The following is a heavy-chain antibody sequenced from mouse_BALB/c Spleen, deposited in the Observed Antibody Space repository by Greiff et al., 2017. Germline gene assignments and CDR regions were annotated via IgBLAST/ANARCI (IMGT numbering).Heavy chain of an antibody. CDR3: ARDGGLRPHYFDY. Sequence: VQLKESGPGLVAPSQSLSITCTVSGFSLTSYGVHWVRQPPGKGLEWLGVIWAGGSTNYNSALMSRLSISKDNSKSQVFLKMNSLQTDDTAMYYCARDGGLRPHYFDYWGQGTTLTVSS. J-gene: IGHJ2*01. CDR2: IWAGGST. CDR1: GFSLTSYG. V-gene: IGHV2-9*02. D-gene: IGHD2-4*01.